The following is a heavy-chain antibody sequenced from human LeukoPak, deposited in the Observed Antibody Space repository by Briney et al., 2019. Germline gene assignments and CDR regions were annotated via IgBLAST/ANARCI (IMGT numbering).Heavy chain of an antibody. CDR2: IYYSGST. Sequence: SETLSLTRTVSGGSISSYYWSWIRQPPGKGLEWIGFIYYSGSTNYNPSLKSRVTISVDTSKNQFSLKLSSVTAADTAVYYCARVDPDSSSTLEVFDYWGQGTLVTVSS. D-gene: IGHD6-6*01. J-gene: IGHJ4*02. V-gene: IGHV4-59*01. CDR1: GGSISSYY. CDR3: ARVDPDSSSTLEVFDY.